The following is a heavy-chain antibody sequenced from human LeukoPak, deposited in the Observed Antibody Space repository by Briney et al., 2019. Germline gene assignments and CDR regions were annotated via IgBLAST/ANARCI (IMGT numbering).Heavy chain of an antibody. Sequence: GASVKVSCKASGYTFTSYYMHWVRQAPGQGLEWMGGIIPIFGTANYAQKFQGRVTITADESTSTAYMELSSLRSEDTAVYYCARDARGLRENYFDYWGQGTLVTVSS. D-gene: IGHD5-12*01. J-gene: IGHJ4*02. CDR2: IIPIFGTA. CDR1: GYTFTSYY. V-gene: IGHV1-69*13. CDR3: ARDARGLRENYFDY.